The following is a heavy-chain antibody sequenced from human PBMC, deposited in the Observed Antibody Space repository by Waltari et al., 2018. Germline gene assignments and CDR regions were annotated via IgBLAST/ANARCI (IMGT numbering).Heavy chain of an antibody. V-gene: IGHV3-66*02. CDR2: IYSGGST. D-gene: IGHD5-18*01. J-gene: IGHJ4*02. CDR1: GFTVSSNY. Sequence: EVQLVESGGGLVQPGGSLRLSCAGSGFTVSSNYMDWVRQTPGKGLEWVSSIYSGGSTYYADSVKGRFTISRDNSKNTLQLQMNSLRAEDTAVYFCSYGRFEYWGQGTLVTVSS. CDR3: SYGRFEY.